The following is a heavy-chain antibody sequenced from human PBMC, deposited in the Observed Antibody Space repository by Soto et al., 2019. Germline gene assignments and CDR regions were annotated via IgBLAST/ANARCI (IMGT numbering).Heavy chain of an antibody. V-gene: IGHV3-23*01. Sequence: PGGSLRLSCAASGFTFSNFAMTWVRQAPGRGLAWVSSISGHGGETYNADSVKGRFFISIDSSKNTLYLQMNSLRAEDAAVYYCVKDNFVSWHRYFDYWGQGTPVTVSS. CDR3: VKDNFVSWHRYFDY. CDR1: GFTFSNFA. D-gene: IGHD1-20*01. J-gene: IGHJ4*02. CDR2: ISGHGGET.